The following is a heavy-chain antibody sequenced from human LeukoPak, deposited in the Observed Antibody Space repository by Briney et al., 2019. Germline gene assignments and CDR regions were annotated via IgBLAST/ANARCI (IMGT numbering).Heavy chain of an antibody. V-gene: IGHV1-2*02. Sequence: ASVKVSCKASGYTFTGYYMHWVRQAPGQGLEWMGWINPNSGGTNYAQKFQGRVTMTRDTSISTAYMELSRLRSDDTAVDYCARGDTAMVTSRFDYWGQGTLVTVSS. J-gene: IGHJ4*02. CDR1: GYTFTGYY. CDR2: INPNSGGT. CDR3: ARGDTAMVTSRFDY. D-gene: IGHD5-18*01.